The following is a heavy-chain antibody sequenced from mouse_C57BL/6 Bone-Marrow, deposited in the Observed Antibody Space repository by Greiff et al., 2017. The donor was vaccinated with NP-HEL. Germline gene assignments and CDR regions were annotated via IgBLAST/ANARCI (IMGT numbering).Heavy chain of an antibody. V-gene: IGHV3-6*01. CDR3: ARRPYYGSSFGFAY. Sequence: EVQLQESGPGLVKPSQSLSLTCSVTGYSITSGYYWNWIRQFPGNKLEWMGYISYDGSNNYNPSLKNRISITRDTSKNQFFLKLNSVTTEDTATYYCARRPYYGSSFGFAYWGQGTLVTVSA. J-gene: IGHJ3*01. CDR2: ISYDGSN. CDR1: GYSITSGYY. D-gene: IGHD1-1*01.